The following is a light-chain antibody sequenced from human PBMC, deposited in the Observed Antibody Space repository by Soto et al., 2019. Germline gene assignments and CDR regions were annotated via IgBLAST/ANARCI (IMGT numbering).Light chain of an antibody. CDR3: QQYDNPPYT. Sequence: DIQMTQSPSSLSASVGNRVTITCQASQDISNSLNWFQQKPGKAPKLLIYDTSKLETGVPSRFSGSGSGTYFSFTISRLQPEDIATYYCQQYDNPPYTFGQGTNLEIK. CDR2: DTS. CDR1: QDISNS. V-gene: IGKV1-33*01. J-gene: IGKJ2*01.